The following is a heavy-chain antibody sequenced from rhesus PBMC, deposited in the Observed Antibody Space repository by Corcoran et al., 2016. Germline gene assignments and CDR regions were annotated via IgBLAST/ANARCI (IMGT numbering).Heavy chain of an antibody. V-gene: IGHV4-173*01. CDR1: CGSLISNY. D-gene: IGHD2-27*01. CDR3: ARRNPARYFEF. Sequence: QLQLQESGPGLVKPSETLSLTCAVSCGSLISNYWSWLRQTPVTGLDWIGRLSGSGGTIDYNPSRKSRVTISTDTSKNQFSLKLSSVTAADTAVYSGARRNPARYFEFWGQGALVTVSS. J-gene: IGHJ1*01. CDR2: LSGSGGTI.